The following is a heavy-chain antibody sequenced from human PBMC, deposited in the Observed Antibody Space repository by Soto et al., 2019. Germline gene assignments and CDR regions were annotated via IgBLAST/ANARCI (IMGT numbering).Heavy chain of an antibody. CDR1: GYTFTSYA. CDR2: INAGNGNT. J-gene: IGHJ6*02. V-gene: IGHV1-3*01. Sequence: QVQLVQSGAEVKKPGASAKVSCKASGYTFTSYAMHWMRQAPGQRLEWMVRINAGNGNTKYSPKCQGRVTITRDTTASTAYRELSSLRSENTAVYYCERDPQSLYYDFWSGYSKTRYYYYGMDVWGQGSTVTVTS. CDR3: ERDPQSLYYDFWSGYSKTRYYYYGMDV. D-gene: IGHD3-3*01.